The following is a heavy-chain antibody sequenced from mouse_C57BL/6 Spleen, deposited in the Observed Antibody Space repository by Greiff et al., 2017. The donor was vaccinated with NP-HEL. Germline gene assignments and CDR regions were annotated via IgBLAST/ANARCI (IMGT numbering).Heavy chain of an antibody. D-gene: IGHD2-4*01. V-gene: IGHV1-26*01. J-gene: IGHJ2*01. CDR1: GYTFTDYY. Sequence: EVQLQQSGPELVKPGASVKISCKASGYTFTDYYMNWVKQSHGKSLEWIGDINPNNGGTSYNQKFKGKATLTVDKSSSTAYMELRSLTSEDSAVYYCAREGYYDYGTGYWGQGTTLTVSS. CDR3: AREGYYDYGTGY. CDR2: INPNNGGT.